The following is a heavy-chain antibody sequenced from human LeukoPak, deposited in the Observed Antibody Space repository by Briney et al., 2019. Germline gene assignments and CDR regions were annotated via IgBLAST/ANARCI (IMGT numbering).Heavy chain of an antibody. V-gene: IGHV1-3*04. Sequence: ASVKVSCKASGCTFHVHPIQWVRQAPGQRLEWMGWINTGNGNTKYSQEFQGRVTITRDTSATTAYMELRSLRSDDTAVYYCARATGRVVRGITWRYFDYWGQGALVTVSS. D-gene: IGHD3-10*01. CDR1: GCTFHVHP. J-gene: IGHJ4*02. CDR3: ARATGRVVRGITWRYFDY. CDR2: INTGNGNT.